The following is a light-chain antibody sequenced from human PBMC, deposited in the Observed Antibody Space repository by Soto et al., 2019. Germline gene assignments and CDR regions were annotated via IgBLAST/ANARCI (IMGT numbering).Light chain of an antibody. CDR3: CSYAGSSTLYV. V-gene: IGLV2-23*02. J-gene: IGLJ1*01. Sequence: QSALTQPRSVSGSPGQSVTISCTGTSSDVGGYNFVSWYQQHPGKAPKLMIYEVSKRTSGVSNRFSGSKSGNTASLTISGLQAEDEADYYCCSYAGSSTLYVFGTGTKVTVL. CDR1: SSDVGGYNF. CDR2: EVS.